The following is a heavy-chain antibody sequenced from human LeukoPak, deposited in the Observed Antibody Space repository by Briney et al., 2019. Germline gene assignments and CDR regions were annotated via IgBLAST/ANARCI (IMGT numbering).Heavy chain of an antibody. V-gene: IGHV1-46*01. J-gene: IGHJ6*01. CDR3: AIVPMVRGVIGYYGMDV. CDR2: INPSGGST. CDR1: GYTFTSYY. Sequence: GASVKVSCKASGYTFTSYYMHWVRQAPGQGLEWMGIINPSGGSTSYAQKFQGRVTMTRDTSTSTAYLELSSLGSEDSAVYYCAIVPMVRGVIGYYGMDVCGKGATVTVSS. D-gene: IGHD3-10*01.